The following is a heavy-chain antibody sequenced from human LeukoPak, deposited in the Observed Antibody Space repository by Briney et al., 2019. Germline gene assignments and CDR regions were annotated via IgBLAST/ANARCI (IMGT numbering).Heavy chain of an antibody. V-gene: IGHV4-59*01. CDR1: GGSISSYY. CDR2: IYYSGST. J-gene: IGHJ5*02. CDR3: ARYIAAAVHFDP. Sequence: SETLSLTCTVSGGSISSYYWGWIRQPPGKGLEWIGYIYYSGSTNYSPSLKSRVTISVDTSKNQFSLKLSSVTAADTAVYYCARYIAAAVHFDPWGQGTLVTVSS. D-gene: IGHD6-13*01.